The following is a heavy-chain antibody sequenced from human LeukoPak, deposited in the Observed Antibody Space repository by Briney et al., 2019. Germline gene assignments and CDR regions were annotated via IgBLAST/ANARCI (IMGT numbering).Heavy chain of an antibody. Sequence: GASVKVSCKASGGTFSSYAISWVRQAPGQGLEWMGRIIPILGIANYAQEFQGRVTITADKSTSTAYMELSSLRSEDTAVYYCARTSGFSYYYDSSGYYGDAFDIWGQGTMVTVSS. D-gene: IGHD3-22*01. CDR1: GGTFSSYA. J-gene: IGHJ3*02. V-gene: IGHV1-69*04. CDR3: ARTSGFSYYYDSSGYYGDAFDI. CDR2: IIPILGIA.